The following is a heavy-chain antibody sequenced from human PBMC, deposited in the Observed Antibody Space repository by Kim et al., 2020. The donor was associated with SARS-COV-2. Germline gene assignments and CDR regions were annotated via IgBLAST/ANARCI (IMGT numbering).Heavy chain of an antibody. CDR3: ARDVIAARRMPYYFDY. CDR2: ISYDGSNK. CDR1: GFTFSSYA. D-gene: IGHD6-6*01. Sequence: GGSLRLSCAASGFTFSSYAMHWVRQAPGKGLEWVAVISYDGSNKYYADSVKGRFTISRDNSKNTLYLQMNSLRAEDTAVYYCARDVIAARRMPYYFDYWGQGTLVTVSS. J-gene: IGHJ4*02. V-gene: IGHV3-30-3*01.